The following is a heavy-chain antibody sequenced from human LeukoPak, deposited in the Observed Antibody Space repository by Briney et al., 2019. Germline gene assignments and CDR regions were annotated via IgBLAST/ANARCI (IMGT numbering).Heavy chain of an antibody. CDR2: IYYSGST. CDR3: ARDRVRVRGVTDYYYGMDV. Sequence: SETLSLTCTVSGGSISSYYWSWIRQPAGKGLEWIGYIYYSGSTYYNPSLKSRVTISVDTSKNQFSLKLSSVTAADTAVYYCARDRVRVRGVTDYYYGMDVWGQGTTVTVSS. D-gene: IGHD3-10*01. V-gene: IGHV4-59*06. J-gene: IGHJ6*02. CDR1: GGSISSYY.